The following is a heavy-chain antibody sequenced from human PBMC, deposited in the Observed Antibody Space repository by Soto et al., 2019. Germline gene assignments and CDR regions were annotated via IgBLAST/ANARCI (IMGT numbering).Heavy chain of an antibody. D-gene: IGHD3-10*01. CDR1: GDSVSSNSAG. V-gene: IGHV6-1*01. CDR2: TYYKSKWNN. J-gene: IGHJ6*02. CDR3: TGITWFRGMDV. Sequence: SQTLSLTCVISGDSVSSNSAGWNWIRQSPSRGPEWLGRTYYKSKWNNDYALSVKSRITINPDTSKNQSSLHLYSVTPEDTAVYYCTGITWFRGMDVWGQGTPVTVSS.